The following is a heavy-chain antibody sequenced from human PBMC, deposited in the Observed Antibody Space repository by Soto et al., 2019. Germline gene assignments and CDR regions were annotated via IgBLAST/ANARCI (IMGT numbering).Heavy chain of an antibody. Sequence: SETLSLTCAVYGGSFSGYYWSWIRQPPGKGLEWIGEINHSGSTNYNPSLKSRVTISVDTSKNQFSLKLSSVTAADTAVYYCARVGGAKGYSSSWYNYYYGMDVWGQGTTVTVSS. CDR1: GGSFSGYY. D-gene: IGHD6-13*01. CDR3: ARVGGAKGYSSSWYNYYYGMDV. CDR2: INHSGST. V-gene: IGHV4-34*01. J-gene: IGHJ6*02.